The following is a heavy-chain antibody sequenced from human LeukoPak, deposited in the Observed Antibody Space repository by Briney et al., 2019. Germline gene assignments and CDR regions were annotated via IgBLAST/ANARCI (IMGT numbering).Heavy chain of an antibody. V-gene: IGHV4-59*01. J-gene: IGHJ4*02. CDR3: GRDTLVRGVADY. CDR2: IYNSGST. D-gene: IGHD3-10*01. CDR1: GGSISSYY. Sequence: PSGTLSLTCSVSGGSISSYYWSWFRQPPGKGLEWIGYIYNSGSTIYNPSLKSRVTISMDTSKNQFSLYLSSVTAADTAVYYCGRDTLVRGVADYWGQGTLVTVSS.